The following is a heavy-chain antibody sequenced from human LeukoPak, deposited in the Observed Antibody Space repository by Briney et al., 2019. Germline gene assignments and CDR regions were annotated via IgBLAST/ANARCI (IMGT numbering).Heavy chain of an antibody. CDR2: ISYDGSNK. D-gene: IGHD2-2*01. CDR1: GFTFSSYE. Sequence: GGSLRLSCAASGFTFSSYEMNWVRQAPGKGLEWVAVISYDGSNKYYADSVKGRFTISRDNSKNTLYLQMNSLRAEDTAVYYCAEDLSVVVPAADYYYYGTDVWGKGTTVTVSS. V-gene: IGHV3-30*18. CDR3: AEDLSVVVPAADYYYYGTDV. J-gene: IGHJ6*04.